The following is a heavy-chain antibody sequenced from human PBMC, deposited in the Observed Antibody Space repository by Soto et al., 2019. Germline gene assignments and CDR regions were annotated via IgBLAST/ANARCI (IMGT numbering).Heavy chain of an antibody. CDR2: INHSGST. Sequence: SETLSLTCAVYGGSFSGYYWSWIRQPPGKGLEWIGEINHSGSTNYNPSLKSRVTISVDTSKNQFSLKLSSVTAADMAVYYCARGWQQQLFFDYWGQGTLVTVSS. V-gene: IGHV4-34*01. CDR3: ARGWQQQLFFDY. CDR1: GGSFSGYY. D-gene: IGHD6-13*01. J-gene: IGHJ4*02.